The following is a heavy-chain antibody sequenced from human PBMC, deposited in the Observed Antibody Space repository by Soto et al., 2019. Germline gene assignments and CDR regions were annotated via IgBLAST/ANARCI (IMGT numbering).Heavy chain of an antibody. CDR2: IGGSGDNT. CDR1: GFPFSNFA. CDR3: AMGFEFGELSY. J-gene: IGHJ4*02. Sequence: EVQLLESGGGLGQPGGSLRLSCTASGFPFSNFAMSWVRQAPGKGLERVSTIGGSGDNTYYADPVKGRFTISRDKSKSTVFLQLNSLGAEDTAVYYCAMGFEFGELSYWGQGTPVTVSS. D-gene: IGHD3-10*01. V-gene: IGHV3-23*01.